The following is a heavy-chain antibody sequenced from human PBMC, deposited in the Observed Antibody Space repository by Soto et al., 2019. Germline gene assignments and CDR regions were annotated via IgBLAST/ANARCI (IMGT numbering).Heavy chain of an antibody. J-gene: IGHJ4*02. D-gene: IGHD2-15*01. V-gene: IGHV4-30-4*01. CDR1: GGSISSGDYY. CDR3: ASSGGSSFFFDY. CDR2: IYYSGST. Sequence: SETLSLTCTVSGGSISSGDYYWSWIRQPPGKGLEWIGYIYYSGSTYYNPSLKSRVTISVDTSKNQFSLKLSSVTAADTAVYYCASSGGSSFFFDYWGQGTLVTVSS.